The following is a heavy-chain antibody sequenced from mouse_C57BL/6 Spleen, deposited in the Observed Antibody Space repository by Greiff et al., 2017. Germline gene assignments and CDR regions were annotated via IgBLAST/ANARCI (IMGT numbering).Heavy chain of an antibody. Sequence: VQLQQSGPELVKPGASVKISCKASGYSFTGYYMNWVKQSPEKSLEWIGEINPSTGGTTYNQKFKAKGTLTVDKSSSTAYMQHKSLTSEDSAVYYCARGGYYSPFDVWGTGTTVTVSS. J-gene: IGHJ1*03. CDR2: INPSTGGT. D-gene: IGHD2-12*01. CDR3: ARGGYYSPFDV. CDR1: GYSFTGYY. V-gene: IGHV1-42*01.